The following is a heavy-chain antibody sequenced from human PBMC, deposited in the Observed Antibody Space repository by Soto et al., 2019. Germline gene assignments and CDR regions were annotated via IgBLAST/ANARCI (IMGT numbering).Heavy chain of an antibody. CDR1: GYTFTGYY. D-gene: IGHD2-8*01. Sequence: ASVKVSCKASGYTFTGYYMHWVRQAPGQGLEWMGWINPDSGGTNYAQKFQGRVTVTRDTSISTAYMELSRLRSDDTAVYYCARPPNFNYGMDVRGQGTTVTVSS. CDR2: INPDSGGT. CDR3: ARPPNFNYGMDV. J-gene: IGHJ6*02. V-gene: IGHV1-2*02.